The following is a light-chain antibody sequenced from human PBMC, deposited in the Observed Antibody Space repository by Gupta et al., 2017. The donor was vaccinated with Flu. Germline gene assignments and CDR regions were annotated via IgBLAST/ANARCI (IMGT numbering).Light chain of an antibody. CDR2: EVS. J-gene: IGKJ2*02. Sequence: QGPGQSPRRLLYEVSNRDSGVPDRFSGSGSGTDFTLKISRLEAAAVGVYDCIQGTHPWTFCQGTNLEIQ. V-gene: IGKV2-30*01. CDR3: IQGTHPWT.